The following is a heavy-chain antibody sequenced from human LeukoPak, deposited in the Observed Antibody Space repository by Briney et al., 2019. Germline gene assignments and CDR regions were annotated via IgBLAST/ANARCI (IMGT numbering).Heavy chain of an antibody. CDR1: GGTFSSYA. CDR2: MNPNSGNT. CDR3: ARGRYRWYMDV. D-gene: IGHD1-26*01. J-gene: IGHJ6*03. V-gene: IGHV1-8*03. Sequence: ASVKVSCKASGGTFSSYAISWVRQAPGQRLEWMGWMNPNSGNTGYAQKFQGRVTITRNTSISTAYMELSSLRSEDTAVYYCARGRYRWYMDVWGKGTTVTVSS.